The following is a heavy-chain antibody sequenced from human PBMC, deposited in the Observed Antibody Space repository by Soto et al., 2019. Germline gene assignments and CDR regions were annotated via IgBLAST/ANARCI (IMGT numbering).Heavy chain of an antibody. CDR2: IIPIFGTA. CDR3: ARASGGYDILTGYPSPYYFDY. V-gene: IGHV1-69*06. J-gene: IGHJ4*02. Sequence: QVQLVQSGAEVKKPGSSVKVSCKASGGTFSSYAISWVRQAPGQGLEWMGGIIPIFGTANYAQKFRGRVTITADKSTSTAYMELSSLRSEDTAVYYCARASGGYDILTGYPSPYYFDYWGQGTLVTVSS. D-gene: IGHD3-9*01. CDR1: GGTFSSYA.